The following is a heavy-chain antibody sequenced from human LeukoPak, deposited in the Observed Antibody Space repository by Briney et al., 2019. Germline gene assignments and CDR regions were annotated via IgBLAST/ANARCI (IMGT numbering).Heavy chain of an antibody. CDR1: GFSVSSYW. J-gene: IGHJ4*02. V-gene: IGHV3-74*01. Sequence: GGSLRLSCAASGFSVSSYWMHWVRQAPGKGLVWVSRINSDGSSTSYADSVKGRFTISRDNAKNTLYLRMNSLRAEDTAVYYCAGDGGAYSLFDYWGQGTLVTVSS. CDR2: INSDGSST. CDR3: AGDGGAYSLFDY. D-gene: IGHD2-21*01.